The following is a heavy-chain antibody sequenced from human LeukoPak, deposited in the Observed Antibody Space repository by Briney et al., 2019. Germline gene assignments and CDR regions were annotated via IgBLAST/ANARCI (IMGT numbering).Heavy chain of an antibody. CDR1: GFTFSSYA. Sequence: GRSLRLSCAASGFTFSSYAMHWVRQAPGKGLEWVAVISYDGSNKYYADSVKGRFTISRDNSKNTLYLQMNSLRAEDTAVYYCASIVATSYFDCWGQGTLVTVSS. V-gene: IGHV3-30*04. CDR3: ASIVATSYFDC. D-gene: IGHD5-12*01. J-gene: IGHJ4*02. CDR2: ISYDGSNK.